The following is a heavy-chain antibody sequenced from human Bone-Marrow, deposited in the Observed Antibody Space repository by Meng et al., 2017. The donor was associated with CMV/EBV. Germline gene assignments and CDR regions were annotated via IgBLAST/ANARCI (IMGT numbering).Heavy chain of an antibody. CDR2: IIPIFGTA. CDR3: ARDVIIAAAGTRRAPRLDNWFDP. CDR1: GGTFSSYA. Sequence: SVKVSCKASGGTFSSYAISWVRQAPGQGLEWMGGIIPIFGTANYAQKFQGRVTITTDESTSTAYMELSSLRSEDTAVYYCARDVIIAAAGTRRAPRLDNWFDPWGQGPLVTVPS. D-gene: IGHD6-13*01. J-gene: IGHJ5*02. V-gene: IGHV1-69*05.